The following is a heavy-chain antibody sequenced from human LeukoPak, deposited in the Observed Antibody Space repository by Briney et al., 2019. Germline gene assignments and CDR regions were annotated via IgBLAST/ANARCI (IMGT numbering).Heavy chain of an antibody. D-gene: IGHD2-21*02. J-gene: IGHJ4*02. V-gene: IGHV4-59*01. CDR3: ARGLRLPLDY. CDR1: GGSISSYY. Sequence: SSETLSLTCTVSGGSISSYYLSWIRQPPGKGLEWIGYIYYSGSTNYNPSLKSRVTISVDTSKNQFSLKLSSVTAADTAVYYCARGLRLPLDYWGQGTLITVSS. CDR2: IYYSGST.